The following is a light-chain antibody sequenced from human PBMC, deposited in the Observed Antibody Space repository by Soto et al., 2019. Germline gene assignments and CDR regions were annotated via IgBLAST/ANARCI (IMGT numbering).Light chain of an antibody. CDR2: GAS. Sequence: EIVMTQSPATLSVSPGERATLSCRASQSVSSNLAWYQQKPGQAPRLLIYGASTRATGIPARFSGSGSGTEFTLTISSLQSEDFATYYCQKCNSAPFTFGPGTKVDIK. CDR1: QSVSSN. CDR3: QKCNSAPFT. J-gene: IGKJ3*01. V-gene: IGKV3-15*01.